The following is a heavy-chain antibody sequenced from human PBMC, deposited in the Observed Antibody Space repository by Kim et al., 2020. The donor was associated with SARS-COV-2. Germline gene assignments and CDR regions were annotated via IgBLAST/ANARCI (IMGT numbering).Heavy chain of an antibody. V-gene: IGHV1-3*01. CDR2: INAGNGNT. CDR1: GYTFTSYA. J-gene: IGHJ5*02. Sequence: ASVKVSCKASGYTFTSYAMHWVRQAPGQRLEWMGWINAGNGNTKYSQKFQGRVTITRDTSASTAYMELSSLRSEDTAVYYCARGITMVQGVINNWFDPWGQGTRVTVSS. D-gene: IGHD3-10*01. CDR3: ARGITMVQGVINNWFDP.